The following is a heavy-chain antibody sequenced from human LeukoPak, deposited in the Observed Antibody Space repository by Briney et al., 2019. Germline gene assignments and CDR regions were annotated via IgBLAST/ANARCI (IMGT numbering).Heavy chain of an antibody. CDR3: ARAMSTFGGVRNYFDS. D-gene: IGHD3-16*01. CDR1: DFTFSGHN. Sequence: PGGSLRLSCAASDFTFSGHNMNWVRQAPGKGLERIAFVSISSGTIYYADSVNGRFRISRDNAKSSLDLEMNSLRAEDTAVDYCARAMSTFGGVRNYFDSWGQGPLVTVSS. V-gene: IGHV3-48*04. J-gene: IGHJ4*02. CDR2: VSISSGTI.